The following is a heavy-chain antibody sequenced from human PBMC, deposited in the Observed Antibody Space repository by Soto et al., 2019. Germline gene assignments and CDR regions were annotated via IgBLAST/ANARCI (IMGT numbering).Heavy chain of an antibody. CDR2: INPNSGGT. V-gene: IGHV1-2*04. Sequence: QVQLVQSGAEVKKPGASVKVSCKASGYTFTGYYMHWVRQAPGQGLEWMGWINPNSGGTNYAQKFQGWVTMTRDTSISTAYMELSRLRSDDTAVYYCARRLDRDTVTTNHGGDAFDIWGQGTMVTVSS. CDR3: ARRLDRDTVTTNHGGDAFDI. J-gene: IGHJ3*02. CDR1: GYTFTGYY. D-gene: IGHD4-4*01.